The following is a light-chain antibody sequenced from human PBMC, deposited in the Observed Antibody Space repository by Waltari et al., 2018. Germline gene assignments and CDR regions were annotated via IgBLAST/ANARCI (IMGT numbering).Light chain of an antibody. Sequence: QSVLTQPPSVSGAPGQRVTISCTGSSSNIGAGYDVPWYQQLPGTAPKLLIYGNSNRPSGVPDRFSGSKSGTSASLAITGLQAEDEADYYCQSYDSSWGVFGGGTKLTVL. J-gene: IGLJ3*02. CDR1: SSNIGAGYD. V-gene: IGLV1-40*01. CDR2: GNS. CDR3: QSYDSSWGV.